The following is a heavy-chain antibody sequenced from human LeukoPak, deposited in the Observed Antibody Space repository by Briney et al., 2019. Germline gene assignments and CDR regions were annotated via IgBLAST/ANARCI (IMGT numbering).Heavy chain of an antibody. Sequence: GGSLRLSCAASGFTFSSYGMHWVRQAPGKGLEWVAFIRYDGSNKYFADSVKGRFTISRDSSKNTLYLQMNSLRAEDTAVYYCARDRSYYDSSGYYYQPGDYWGQGTLVTVSS. CDR2: IRYDGSNK. CDR3: ARDRSYYDSSGYYYQPGDY. D-gene: IGHD3-22*01. CDR1: GFTFSSYG. V-gene: IGHV3-30*02. J-gene: IGHJ4*02.